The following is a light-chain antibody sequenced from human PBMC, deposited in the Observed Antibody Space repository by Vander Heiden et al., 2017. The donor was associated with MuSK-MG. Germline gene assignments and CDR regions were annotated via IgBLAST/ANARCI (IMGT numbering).Light chain of an antibody. Sequence: IQLTQSPSFLTASVGDRVTITCRASQGISSDLDWYQQKPGTAPKLLIYGASTLQSGVPSRFSGSGSGAEFTLTISSLQPEDFATYYCRQLKSYPLTFGGGTKVEIK. CDR3: RQLKSYPLT. CDR2: GAS. CDR1: QGISSD. J-gene: IGKJ4*01. V-gene: IGKV1-9*01.